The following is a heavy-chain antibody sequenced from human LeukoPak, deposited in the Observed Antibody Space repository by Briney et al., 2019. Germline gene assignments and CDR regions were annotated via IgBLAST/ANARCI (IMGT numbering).Heavy chain of an antibody. CDR2: INDSGGST. J-gene: IGHJ4*02. Sequence: GGSLRLSCAASGFTFSSYAMSWVRQAPGKGLEWVSAINDSGGSTYYADSVKGRFTISRDNSKNTLYLQMNSLRAEDTAVYYCSKEGRRGRAVAGTLNYWGQGTLVTVSS. V-gene: IGHV3-23*01. CDR3: SKEGRRGRAVAGTLNY. CDR1: GFTFSSYA. D-gene: IGHD6-19*01.